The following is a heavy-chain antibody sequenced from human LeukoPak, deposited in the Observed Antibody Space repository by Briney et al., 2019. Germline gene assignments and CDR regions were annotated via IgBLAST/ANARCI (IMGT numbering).Heavy chain of an antibody. CDR3: ARRPSSSRLFYYYYYMDV. CDR2: MNPNSGNT. V-gene: IGHV1-8*01. Sequence: ASVKVSCKASGYTFTSYGINWVRQATGQGLEWMGWMNPNSGNTGYAQKFQGRVTMTRNTSISTAYMELSSLRSEDTAVYYCARRPSSSRLFYYYYYMDVWGKGTTVTVSS. D-gene: IGHD6-6*01. J-gene: IGHJ6*03. CDR1: GYTFTSYG.